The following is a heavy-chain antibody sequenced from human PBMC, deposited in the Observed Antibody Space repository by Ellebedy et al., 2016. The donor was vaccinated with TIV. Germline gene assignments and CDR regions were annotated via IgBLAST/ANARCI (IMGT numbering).Heavy chain of an antibody. CDR3: AKSGIVVVTAPYNLWYFDL. CDR2: ISGSGGST. V-gene: IGHV3-23*01. D-gene: IGHD2-21*02. CDR1: GFTFSSYA. J-gene: IGHJ2*01. Sequence: PGGSLRLSCAASGFTFSSYAMSRVRQAPGKGLEWVSAISGSGGSTYYADSVKGRFTISRDNSKNTLYLQMNSLRAEDTAVYYCAKSGIVVVTAPYNLWYFDLWGRGTLVTVSS.